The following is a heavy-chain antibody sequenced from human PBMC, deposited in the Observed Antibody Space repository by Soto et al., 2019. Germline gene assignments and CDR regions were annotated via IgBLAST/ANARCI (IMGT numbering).Heavy chain of an antibody. J-gene: IGHJ4*02. D-gene: IGHD3-3*01. CDR2: ISYDGSNK. Sequence: QVQLVESGGGVVQPGRSLRLSCAASGFTFSSYAMHWVRQAPGKGLEWVAVISYDGSNKYYADSVKGRFTISRDNSKNTLYLQMNSLRAEDTAVYYCARDGAIFGVVIGNPYGGQGTLVTVSS. CDR1: GFTFSSYA. V-gene: IGHV3-30-3*01. CDR3: ARDGAIFGVVIGNPY.